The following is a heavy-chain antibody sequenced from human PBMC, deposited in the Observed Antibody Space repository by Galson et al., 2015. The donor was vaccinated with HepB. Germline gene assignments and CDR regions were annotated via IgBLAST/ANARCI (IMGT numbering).Heavy chain of an antibody. CDR2: ISSSSSYI. V-gene: IGHV3-21*01. D-gene: IGHD2-15*01. Sequence: SLRLSCAASGFTFSSYSMNWVRQAPGKGLEWVSSISSSSSYIYYADSVKGRFTISRDNAKNSLYLQMNSLRAEDTAVYYCARGEGYCSGGSCYLDWFDPWGQGTLVTVSS. CDR3: ARGEGYCSGGSCYLDWFDP. CDR1: GFTFSSYS. J-gene: IGHJ5*02.